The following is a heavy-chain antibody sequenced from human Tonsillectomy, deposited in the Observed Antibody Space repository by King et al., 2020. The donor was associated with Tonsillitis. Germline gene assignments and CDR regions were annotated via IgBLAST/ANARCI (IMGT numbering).Heavy chain of an antibody. CDR2: IYYSGST. D-gene: IGHD3-10*01. CDR3: ARDFSSYYGSGSYYYYYYYGMDV. J-gene: IGHJ6*02. CDR1: GGSMSSGDYY. V-gene: IGHV4-30-4*01. Sequence: LQLQESGPGLVKPSQTLSLTCTVSGGSMSSGDYYWSWIRQPPGKGLEWIGYIYYSGSTYYNPSLKSRVTISVDTSKNQFSLKLSSVTAADTAVYYCARDFSSYYGSGSYYYYYYYGMDVWGQGTTVTVSS.